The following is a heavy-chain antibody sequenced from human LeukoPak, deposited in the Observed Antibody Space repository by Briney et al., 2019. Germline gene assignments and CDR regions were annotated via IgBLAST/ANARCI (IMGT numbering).Heavy chain of an antibody. J-gene: IGHJ4*02. V-gene: IGHV3-53*01. CDR2: IYGGGST. Sequence: PGGSLRLSRAASGFTVSSNYMSWVRQAPGKGLEWVSVIYGGGSTYYADSVKGRFTISRDNSKNTLYLQMNSLRAEDTAVYYCARVSGYSYGHEDYWGQGTLVTVSS. CDR3: ARVSGYSYGHEDY. D-gene: IGHD5-18*01. CDR1: GFTVSSNY.